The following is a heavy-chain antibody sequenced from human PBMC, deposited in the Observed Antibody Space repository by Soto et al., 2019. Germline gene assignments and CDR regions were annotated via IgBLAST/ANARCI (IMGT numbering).Heavy chain of an antibody. CDR1: GFTFSNYE. Sequence: GSLRLSCAASGFTFSNYEMNWVRQAPGKGLEWVSYISSSGSTIYYADSVKGRFTISRDNAKNSLYLQMNSLRAEDTAVYYCAGDLRFLEWFLFDPWGQGTLVTVSS. D-gene: IGHD3-3*01. CDR2: ISSSGSTI. CDR3: AGDLRFLEWFLFDP. J-gene: IGHJ5*02. V-gene: IGHV3-48*03.